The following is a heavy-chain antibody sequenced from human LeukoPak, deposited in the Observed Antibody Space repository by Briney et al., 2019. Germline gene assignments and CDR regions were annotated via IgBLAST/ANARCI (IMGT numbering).Heavy chain of an antibody. CDR1: GFTFSSYG. J-gene: IGHJ4*02. CDR2: ISYDGSNK. Sequence: GRSLRLSCAASGFTFSSYGMHWVRQAPGKGLEWVAVISYDGSNKYYADSVKGRFTISRDNSKNTLYLQMNSLRAEDTAVYYCARASDGTEDYWGQGTLVTVSS. CDR3: ARASDGTEDY. D-gene: IGHD5-18*01. V-gene: IGHV3-30*03.